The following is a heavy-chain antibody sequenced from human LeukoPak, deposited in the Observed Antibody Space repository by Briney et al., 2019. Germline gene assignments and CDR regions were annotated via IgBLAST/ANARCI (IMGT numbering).Heavy chain of an antibody. J-gene: IGHJ4*02. CDR1: GYTFTSYG. CDR3: ARGYSSSWVPWYFDY. V-gene: IGHV1-18*01. CDR2: ISAYNGKT. D-gene: IGHD6-13*01. Sequence: ASVKVSCKASGYTFTSYGISWVRQAPGQGLEWMGWISAYNGKTDYPQNLQGRVTLTTDTSTSMAYMELRSLRSDDTAVYYCARGYSSSWVPWYFDYWGQGTLVTVSS.